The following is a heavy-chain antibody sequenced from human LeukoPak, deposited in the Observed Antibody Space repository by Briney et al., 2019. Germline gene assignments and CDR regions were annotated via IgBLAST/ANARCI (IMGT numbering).Heavy chain of an antibody. CDR1: GYTLTELS. CDR3: AAYYYDSSGYQTTNDY. J-gene: IGHJ4*02. Sequence: ASVKVSCKVSGYTLTELSVHWVRQAPGKGLEWMGGFDPEDGETIYAQKFQGRVTMTEDTSTDTAYMELSSLRSEDTAVYYCAAYYYDSSGYQTTNDYWGQGILVTVSS. CDR2: FDPEDGET. V-gene: IGHV1-24*01. D-gene: IGHD3-22*01.